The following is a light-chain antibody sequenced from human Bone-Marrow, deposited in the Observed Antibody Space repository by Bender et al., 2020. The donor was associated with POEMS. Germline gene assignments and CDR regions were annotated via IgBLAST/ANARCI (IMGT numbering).Light chain of an antibody. Sequence: QSALTQPPSASGNPGQRFTISCSGTSSNTAGNAVNWRQQLPGTAPKLLIYGNDQRPSGVPVRVSGSQPGASDSLCLSGLQSEDESVYFCAAWESILNRWVFGG. CDR2: GND. V-gene: IGLV1-44*01. CDR1: SSNTAGNA. J-gene: IGLJ3*02. CDR3: AAWESILNRWV.